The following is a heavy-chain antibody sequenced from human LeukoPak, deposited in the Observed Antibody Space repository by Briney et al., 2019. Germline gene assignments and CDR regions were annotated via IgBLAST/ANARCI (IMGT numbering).Heavy chain of an antibody. CDR2: ISSSGSTI. CDR3: ARDTMKRYCGGDCYLPDAFDI. D-gene: IGHD2-21*02. J-gene: IGHJ3*02. CDR1: GFTFSDYY. Sequence: PGGSLRLSCAASGFTFSDYYMSWIRQAPGKGLEWVSYISSSGSTIYYADSVKGRFTISRDNAKNSLYLQMNSLRAEDTAVYYCARDTMKRYCGGDCYLPDAFDIWGQGTMVTVSS. V-gene: IGHV3-11*01.